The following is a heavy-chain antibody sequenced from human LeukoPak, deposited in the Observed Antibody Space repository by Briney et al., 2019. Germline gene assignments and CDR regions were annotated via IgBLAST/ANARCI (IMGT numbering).Heavy chain of an antibody. J-gene: IGHJ4*02. Sequence: GGPLRLSCAASGFTFSSYAMSWVRQAPGRGLEWVSAISGSGGSTYYADSVKGRFTISRDNSKNTLYLQMNSLRAEDTAVYYCAKDVVVTAIHSDYWGQGTLVTVSS. CDR3: AKDVVVTAIHSDY. V-gene: IGHV3-23*01. CDR2: ISGSGGST. D-gene: IGHD2-21*02. CDR1: GFTFSSYA.